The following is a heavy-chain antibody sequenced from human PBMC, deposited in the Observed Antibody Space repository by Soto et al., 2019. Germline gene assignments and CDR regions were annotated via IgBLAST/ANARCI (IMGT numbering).Heavy chain of an antibody. V-gene: IGHV1-69*13. J-gene: IGHJ6*02. CDR2: IIPIFGTA. CDR1: GGTFSSYA. Sequence: SVKVSCKASGGTFSSYAISWVRQAPGQGLEWMGGIIPIFGTANYAQKFQGRVTITADESTSTAYMELSSLRSEDTAVYYCARGYDSWSGYYTSRGMDVWGQGTTVTVPS. CDR3: ARGYDSWSGYYTSRGMDV. D-gene: IGHD3-3*01.